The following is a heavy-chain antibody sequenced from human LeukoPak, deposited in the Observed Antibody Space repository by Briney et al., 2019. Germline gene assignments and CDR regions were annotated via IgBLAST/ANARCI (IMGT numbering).Heavy chain of an antibody. V-gene: IGHV4-59*01. CDR1: GGSISSYH. Sequence: SETLSLTCTVSGGSISSYHWSWIRQPPGKGLEWIGYIYYSGSTNYNPSLKSRVTISVDTSKNQFSLKLSSVTAADTAVYYCARARGLYDFWSGYSYYFDYWGQGTLVTVSS. CDR3: ARARGLYDFWSGYSYYFDY. D-gene: IGHD3-3*01. J-gene: IGHJ4*02. CDR2: IYYSGST.